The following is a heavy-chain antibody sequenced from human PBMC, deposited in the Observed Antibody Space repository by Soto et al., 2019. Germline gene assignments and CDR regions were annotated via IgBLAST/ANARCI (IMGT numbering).Heavy chain of an antibody. J-gene: IGHJ5*02. CDR2: IWYDGSNK. CDR3: ARDLGYSSGYYYEGNNWFDP. Sequence: PGGSLRLSCAASGFTFSSYGMHWVRQAPGKGLEWVAVIWYDGSNKYYADSVKGRFTISRDNSKNTLYLQMNSLRAEDTAVYYCARDLGYSSGYYYEGNNWFDPWGRGTLVTVSS. CDR1: GFTFSSYG. D-gene: IGHD3-22*01. V-gene: IGHV3-33*01.